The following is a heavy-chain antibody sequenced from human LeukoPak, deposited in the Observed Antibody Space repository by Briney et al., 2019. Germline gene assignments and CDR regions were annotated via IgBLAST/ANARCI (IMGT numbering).Heavy chain of an antibody. CDR3: AKLPGPSKYCSSTSCYTHFDY. CDR2: IKQDGIEK. D-gene: IGHD2-2*02. CDR1: GFTLSNHW. J-gene: IGHJ4*02. Sequence: PGGSLRLSCAAPGFTLSNHWMIWVRQAPGKGLECVANIKQDGIEKYYLDSVKGRFTISRDNAKNSLYLQMNSLRAEDTAVYYCAKLPGPSKYCSSTSCYTHFDYWGQGTLVTVSS. V-gene: IGHV3-7*01.